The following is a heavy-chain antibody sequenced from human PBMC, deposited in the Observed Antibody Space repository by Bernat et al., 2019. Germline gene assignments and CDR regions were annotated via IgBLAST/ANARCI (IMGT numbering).Heavy chain of an antibody. CDR1: GFTFSSYG. CDR2: ISYDGSNK. CDR3: ARDVGPLPSGLPDY. J-gene: IGHJ4*02. V-gene: IGHV3-30*03. Sequence: QVQLVESGGGVVQPGRSLRLSCAASGFTFSSYGMHWVRQAPGKGLEWVAVISYDGSNKYYADSVKGRFTISRDNSKNTLYLQMNSLRAEDMAVYYCARDVGPLPSGLPDYWGQGTLVTVSS. D-gene: IGHD6-19*01.